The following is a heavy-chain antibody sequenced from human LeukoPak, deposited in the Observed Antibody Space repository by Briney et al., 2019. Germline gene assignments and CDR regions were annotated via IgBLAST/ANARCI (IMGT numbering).Heavy chain of an antibody. Sequence: GGSLRLSCAASGFTFSSYAMSWVRQAPGKGLEWVSITYSGGTTYYADSVKGRFTISRDISKNTLYFQMNSLRAEDTAVYYCASSSSPNSFDYWGQGTLVTVSS. CDR3: ASSSSPNSFDY. CDR1: GFTFSSYA. V-gene: IGHV3-23*01. J-gene: IGHJ4*02. D-gene: IGHD6-6*01. CDR2: TYSGGTT.